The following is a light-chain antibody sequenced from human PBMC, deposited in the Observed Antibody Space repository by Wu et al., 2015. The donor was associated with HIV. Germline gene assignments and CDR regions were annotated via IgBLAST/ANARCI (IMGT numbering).Light chain of an antibody. CDR1: QTVSKMD. J-gene: IGKJ2*01. Sequence: SSSPGKTHLSCRASQTVSKMDLASVPTETWPRLPGSSFMEHPPGPTGFPDRFSGSGSGTDFTLTISRLDPEDFAVYYCQHYGNSPYTFGQGTKLEIK. CDR2: EHP. V-gene: IGKV3-20*01. CDR3: QHYGNSPYT.